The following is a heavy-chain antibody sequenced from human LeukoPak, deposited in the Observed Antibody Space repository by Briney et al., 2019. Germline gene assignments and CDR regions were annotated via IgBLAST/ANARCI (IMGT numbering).Heavy chain of an antibody. D-gene: IGHD1-14*01. CDR1: GYTFTSYD. CDR3: ASGTGVNYYYMDV. Sequence: RASVKVSCKASGYTFTSYDMHWVRQAPGQGLEWMGWINPNSGGTNYAQKFQGRVTMTRDTSISTAYMELSRLRSDDTAVYYCASGTGVNYYYMDVWGKGTTVTVSS. J-gene: IGHJ6*03. V-gene: IGHV1-2*02. CDR2: INPNSGGT.